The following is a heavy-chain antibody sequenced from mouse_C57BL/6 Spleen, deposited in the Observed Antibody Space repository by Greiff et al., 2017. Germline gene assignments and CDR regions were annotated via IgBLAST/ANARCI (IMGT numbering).Heavy chain of an antibody. CDR2: INPSNGGT. CDR1: GYTFTSYW. D-gene: IGHD1-1*01. J-gene: IGHJ2*01. Sequence: QVQLQQPGTELVKPGASVKLSCKASGYTFTSYWMHWVKQRPGQGLEWIGNINPSNGGTNYNEKFKGKATLTVDKSSSTAYMQLGSLTSEDSAVYYCEKGNYASGYDYWGQGTTLTVSS. CDR3: EKGNYASGYDY. V-gene: IGHV1-53*01.